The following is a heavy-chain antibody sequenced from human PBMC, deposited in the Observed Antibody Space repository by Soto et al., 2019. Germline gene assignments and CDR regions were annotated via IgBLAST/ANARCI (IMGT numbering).Heavy chain of an antibody. CDR2: IYHSGST. CDR3: TRDMIYVSERYYYYYAMDV. J-gene: IGHJ6*02. D-gene: IGHD3-10*01. V-gene: IGHV4-4*02. Sequence: QVQLQESGPGLVKPSGTLSLTCAVSGGSISSSNWWSWVRQPPGKGLEWIGAIYHSGSTNYNPSLMSRLTISVDRSKDQLSLKLRSVTAADTAVYYCTRDMIYVSERYYYYYAMDVWGRGTTVTVSS. CDR1: GGSISSSNW.